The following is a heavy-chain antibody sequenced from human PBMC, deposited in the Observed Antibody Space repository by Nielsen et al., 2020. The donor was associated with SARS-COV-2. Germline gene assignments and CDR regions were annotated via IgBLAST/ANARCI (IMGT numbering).Heavy chain of an antibody. D-gene: IGHD3-3*01. J-gene: IGHJ6*02. V-gene: IGHV3-48*03. CDR3: ARGNYDFWSGYYYYYGMDV. Sequence: VRQAPGKGLEWVSYISGTGSIISYADSAEGRFTIARDNAKNSLYLQMNSLRAEDTAVYYCARGNYDFWSGYYYYYGMDVWGQGTTVTVSS. CDR2: ISGTGSII.